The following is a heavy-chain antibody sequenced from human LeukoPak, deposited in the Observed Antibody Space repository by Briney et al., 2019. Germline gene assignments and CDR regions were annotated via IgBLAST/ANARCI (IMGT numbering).Heavy chain of an antibody. D-gene: IGHD2-15*01. CDR3: ARFHSESSGGDC. CDR2: ISSSGST. J-gene: IGHJ4*02. CDR1: GDSISSGDYY. Sequence: PSETLSLTCTVSGDSISSGDYYWSWIRQPAGKGLEWIGRISSSGSTNYNPSLKSRVTISVDTSKNQFSLKLSSVTAADTAVYYCARFHSESSGGDCWGQGTLVTVSS. V-gene: IGHV4-61*02.